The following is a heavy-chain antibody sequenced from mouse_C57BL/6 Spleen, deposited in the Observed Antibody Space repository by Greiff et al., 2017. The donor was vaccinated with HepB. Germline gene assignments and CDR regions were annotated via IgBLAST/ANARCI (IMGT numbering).Heavy chain of an antibody. Sequence: DVKLLESGPGLVKPSQSLSLTCSVTGYSITSGYYWNWIRQFPGNKLEWMGYISYDGSNNYNPSLKNRISITRDTSKNQFFLKLNSVTTEDTATYYCARGIYDGYPDYWGQGTTLTVSS. J-gene: IGHJ2*01. CDR1: GYSITSGYY. D-gene: IGHD2-3*01. V-gene: IGHV3-6*01. CDR2: ISYDGSN. CDR3: ARGIYDGYPDY.